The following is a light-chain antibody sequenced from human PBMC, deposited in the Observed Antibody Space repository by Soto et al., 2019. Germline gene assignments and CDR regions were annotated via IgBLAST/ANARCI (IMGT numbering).Light chain of an antibody. Sequence: QSALTQPASVSGSPGQSITISCTGTSSDVGSYNLVSWYQQHPGKAPKLMIYEGSKRTSGVSNRFSGSKSGNTASLTISGLHAEDEADYYYCSYAGSSVVFGGRTKLTAL. CDR3: CSYAGSSVV. J-gene: IGLJ2*01. V-gene: IGLV2-23*01. CDR1: SSDVGSYNL. CDR2: EGS.